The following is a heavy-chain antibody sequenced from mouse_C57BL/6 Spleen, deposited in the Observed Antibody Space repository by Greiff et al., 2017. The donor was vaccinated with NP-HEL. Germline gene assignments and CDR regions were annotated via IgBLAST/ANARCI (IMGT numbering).Heavy chain of an antibody. CDR3: ATHYYGSSYWYFDV. D-gene: IGHD1-1*01. J-gene: IGHJ1*03. V-gene: IGHV1-64*01. CDR2: IHPNSGST. CDR1: GYTFTSYW. Sequence: QVQLQQPGAELVKPGASVKLSCKASGYTFTSYWMHWVKQRPGQGLEWIGMIHPNSGSTNYNEKFKSKATLTVDKSSSTAYMQLSSLTSEYSAVYYCATHYYGSSYWYFDVWGTGTTVTVSS.